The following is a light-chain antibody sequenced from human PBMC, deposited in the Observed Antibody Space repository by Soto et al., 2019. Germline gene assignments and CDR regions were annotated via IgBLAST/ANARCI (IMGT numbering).Light chain of an antibody. Sequence: IPRTLSPARVFDSGGVCVSVICWASEKINKWLAWYQQKPGKAPKLLIYDASSLESGVPSRFSGSGSGTEFTLTISSLQPDDFATYYCQQDKSHPWTFGQGTKVDNK. V-gene: IGKV1-5*02. J-gene: IGKJ1*01. CDR1: EKINKW. CDR3: QQDKSHPWT. CDR2: DAS.